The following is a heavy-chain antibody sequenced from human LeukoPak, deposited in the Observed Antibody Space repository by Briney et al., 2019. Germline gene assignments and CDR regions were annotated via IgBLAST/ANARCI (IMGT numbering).Heavy chain of an antibody. Sequence: SVKVSCKASGGTFSSYAINWVRQAPGQGLEWVGRIIPIFGTANYAQKFQGRVTITTDESTSTAYMELSSLRSEDTAVYYCAGGVSGYQGYYNMDVWDKGTTVTVSS. J-gene: IGHJ6*03. CDR3: AGGVSGYQGYYNMDV. CDR2: IIPIFGTA. V-gene: IGHV1-69*05. D-gene: IGHD3-22*01. CDR1: GGTFSSYA.